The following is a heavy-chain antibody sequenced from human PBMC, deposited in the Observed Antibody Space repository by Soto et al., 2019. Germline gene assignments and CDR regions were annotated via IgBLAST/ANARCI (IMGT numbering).Heavy chain of an antibody. CDR1: GFTFDDYA. V-gene: IGHV3-9*01. J-gene: IGHJ4*02. Sequence: GGSLRLSCAASGFTFDDYAMHWVRQAPGKGLEWVSGISWNSGSIGYADSVKGRFTISRDNAKNSLYLQMNSLRAEDTALYYCAKDGMSLVVPHEVTTVTTEFDYWGQGTLVTVSS. CDR3: AKDGMSLVVPHEVTTVTTEFDY. D-gene: IGHD4-17*01. CDR2: ISWNSGSI.